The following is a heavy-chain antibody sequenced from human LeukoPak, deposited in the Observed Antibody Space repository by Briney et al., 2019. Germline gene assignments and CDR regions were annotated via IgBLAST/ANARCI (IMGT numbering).Heavy chain of an antibody. CDR2: INTNTGNP. D-gene: IGHD1-7*01. Sequence: ASVKVSCKSSGYIFDIYALIWVRQAPGQGLELMGWINTNTGNPTYAQGFTGRFVFSLDTSVSTAYLQISSLKAEDTAVYYCARDYTLTLGTTTYFQHWGQGTLVTVSS. J-gene: IGHJ1*01. V-gene: IGHV7-4-1*02. CDR3: ARDYTLTLGTTTYFQH. CDR1: GYIFDIYA.